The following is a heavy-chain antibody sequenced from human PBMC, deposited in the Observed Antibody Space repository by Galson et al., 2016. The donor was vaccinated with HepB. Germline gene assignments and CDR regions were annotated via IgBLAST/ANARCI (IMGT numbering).Heavy chain of an antibody. V-gene: IGHV3-30*18. CDR3: AKVPSMVRGF. J-gene: IGHJ3*01. Sequence: SLRLSCAASRFSFSTYAMHWVRQAPGKGLEWVALISYDGSYSSYADSVKGRFTISRDNSKMTLYLQMNSLRAEDTAVYYCAKVPSMVRGFWGQGTMVTVSS. CDR2: ISYDGSYS. CDR1: RFSFSTYA. D-gene: IGHD3-10*01.